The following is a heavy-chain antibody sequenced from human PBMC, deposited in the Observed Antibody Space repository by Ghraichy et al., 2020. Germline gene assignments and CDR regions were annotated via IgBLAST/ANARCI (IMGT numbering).Heavy chain of an antibody. Sequence: SETLPLTCTVSGGSISSSSYYWGWIRQPPGKGLEWIGSIYYSGSTSYNPSLKSRVTISVDTSKNQFSLKLSSVTAADTAVYYCASQNYYDSGNYYYWGQGTLVTVSS. J-gene: IGHJ4*02. CDR1: GGSISSSSYY. D-gene: IGHD3-10*01. CDR2: IYYSGST. V-gene: IGHV4-39*01. CDR3: ASQNYYDSGNYYY.